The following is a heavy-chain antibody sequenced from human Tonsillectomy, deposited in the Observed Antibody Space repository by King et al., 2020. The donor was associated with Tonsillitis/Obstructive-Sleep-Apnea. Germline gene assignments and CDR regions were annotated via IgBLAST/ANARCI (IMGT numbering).Heavy chain of an antibody. CDR3: AREDFGYYYYMDV. CDR1: GFTFSSYW. CDR2: INSDGSST. J-gene: IGHJ6*03. V-gene: IGHV3-74*01. Sequence: VQLVESGGGLVQPGGSLRLSCAASGFTFSSYWMHWVRQAPGKGLVWVSRINSDGSSTSYADSVKGRFTISRDNAKNTLYLQMNSLRAEDTAVYYCAREDFGYYYYMDVWGKGTTVTVSS. D-gene: IGHD3-3*01.